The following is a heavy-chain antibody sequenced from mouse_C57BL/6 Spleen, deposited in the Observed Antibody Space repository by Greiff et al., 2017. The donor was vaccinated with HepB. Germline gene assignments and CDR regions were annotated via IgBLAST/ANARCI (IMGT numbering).Heavy chain of an antibody. CDR2: IHPSDSDT. D-gene: IGHD1-1*01. J-gene: IGHJ2*01. V-gene: IGHV1-74*01. Sequence: VKLQQPGAELVKPGASVKVSCKASGYTFTSYWMHWVKQRPGQGLEWIGRIHPSDSDTNYNQKFKGKATLTVDKSSSTAYMQLSSLTSEDSAVYYCAITGTTVVAGGYYFDYWGQGTTLTVSS. CDR1: GYTFTSYW. CDR3: AITGTTVVAGGYYFDY.